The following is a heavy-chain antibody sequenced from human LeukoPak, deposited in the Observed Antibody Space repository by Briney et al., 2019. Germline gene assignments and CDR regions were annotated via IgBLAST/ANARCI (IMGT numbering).Heavy chain of an antibody. CDR1: GFTFSTYS. J-gene: IGHJ4*02. CDR3: ARDRGSGYTLRGYFDY. Sequence: GGSLRLSCAASGFTFSTYSINWVRQAPGKGLEWVSYISSSTTTIYYADSVKGRFTISRDNAKNSLYLQMNSLRDEDTAVYYCARDRGSGYTLRGYFDYWGQGTLVTVSS. D-gene: IGHD5-18*01. CDR2: ISSSTTTI. V-gene: IGHV3-48*02.